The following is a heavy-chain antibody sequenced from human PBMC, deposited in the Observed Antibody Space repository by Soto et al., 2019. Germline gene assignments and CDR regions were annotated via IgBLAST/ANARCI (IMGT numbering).Heavy chain of an antibody. Sequence: GGFLRLSCAASGFTFSSYWMSWVRQAPGKGLEWVANIKQDGSEKYYVDSVKGRFTISRDNAKNSLYLQMNSLRAEDTALYYCARGGPIQLCFDAFDIWGQGTMVTVSS. CDR3: ARGGPIQLCFDAFDI. CDR2: IKQDGSEK. J-gene: IGHJ3*02. CDR1: GFTFSSYW. D-gene: IGHD5-18*01. V-gene: IGHV3-7*01.